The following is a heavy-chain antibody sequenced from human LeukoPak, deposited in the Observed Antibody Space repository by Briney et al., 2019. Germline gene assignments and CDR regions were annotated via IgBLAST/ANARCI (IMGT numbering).Heavy chain of an antibody. D-gene: IGHD7-27*01. CDR1: GFTFSSYG. J-gene: IGHJ4*02. CDR3: AKDLGDYYFDY. Sequence: GGSLRLSCAASGFTFSSYGMHWVRQAPGKGLEWVVGISNDGGNKYYADSVRGRFTIFRDNSKNTLYLQMNSLRVEDTAVYYCAKDLGDYYFDYWGQGTLVTVSS. V-gene: IGHV3-30*18. CDR2: ISNDGGNK.